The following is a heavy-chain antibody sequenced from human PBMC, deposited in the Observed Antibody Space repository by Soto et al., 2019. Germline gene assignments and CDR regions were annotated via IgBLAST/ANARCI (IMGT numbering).Heavy chain of an antibody. D-gene: IGHD3-10*01. CDR1: GFTFSSYA. CDR3: AKDEADMVRGVIIPPVDY. Sequence: PGGSLRLSCAASGFTFSSYAMSWVRQAPGKGLEWVSAISGSGGSTYYADSVKGRFTISRDNSKNTLYLQMNSLRAEDTAVYYCAKDEADMVRGVIIPPVDYWGQGTLVTVSS. J-gene: IGHJ4*02. V-gene: IGHV3-23*01. CDR2: ISGSGGST.